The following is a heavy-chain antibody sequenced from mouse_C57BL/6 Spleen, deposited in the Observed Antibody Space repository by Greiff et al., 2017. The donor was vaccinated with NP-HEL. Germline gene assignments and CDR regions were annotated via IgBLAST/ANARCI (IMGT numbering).Heavy chain of an antibody. J-gene: IGHJ1*03. CDR3: ARGDDGYYFDV. V-gene: IGHV1-69*01. CDR1: GYTFTSSW. D-gene: IGHD2-3*01. CDR2: IDPSDSYT. Sequence: VPLHQPVASLLLPVASVPLSFPSSGYTFTSSWIHWVKQRPGQGLEWIGEIDPSDSYTNYNQKFKGKSTLTVDKSSSTAYMQLSSLTSEDSAVYYCARGDDGYYFDVWGTGTTVTVSS.